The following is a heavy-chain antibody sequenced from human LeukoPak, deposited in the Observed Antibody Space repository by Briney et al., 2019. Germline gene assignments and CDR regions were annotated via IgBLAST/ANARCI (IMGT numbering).Heavy chain of an antibody. J-gene: IGHJ5*02. V-gene: IGHV4-59*01. CDR1: GGSIDSNF. CDR2: IYYSGTT. D-gene: IGHD6-13*01. CDR3: ARRSSSWKNWFDP. Sequence: SETLSLTCTVSGGSIDSNFWTWIRQPPGKGLEWIGCIYYSGTTNYNPSLKSRVTMSVDMSKNQFSLKLSSVTAADTAVYYCARRSSSWKNWFDPWGQGTLVTVSS.